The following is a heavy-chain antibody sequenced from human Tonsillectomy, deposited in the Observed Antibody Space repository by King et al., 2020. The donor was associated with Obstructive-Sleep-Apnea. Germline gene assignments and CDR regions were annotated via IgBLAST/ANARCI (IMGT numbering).Heavy chain of an antibody. CDR1: GFTFSSYG. CDR2: VRYDGTND. Sequence: VQLVESGGGAVQPGGSLRLSCAASGFTFSSYGMHWVRQAPGKGLEWVAFVRYDGTNDYYADSVKGRFTISRDNSKNTLYLQMSSLRAEDTAVYYCAKDLVTLSHPYYYYYALDVWGQGTTVTVSS. CDR3: AKDLVTLSHPYYYYYALDV. V-gene: IGHV3-30*02. D-gene: IGHD4-23*01. J-gene: IGHJ6*02.